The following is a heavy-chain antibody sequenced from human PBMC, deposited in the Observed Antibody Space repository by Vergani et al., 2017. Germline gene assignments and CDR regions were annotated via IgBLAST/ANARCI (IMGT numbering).Heavy chain of an antibody. Sequence: EVQLVESGGGLVQPGGSLRLSCAASGFTFSSYWMSWVRQAPGKGLEWVANIKQDGSEKYYVDSVKGRFTISRDNTKNSLYLQMNSLRVEETAVYYCARVSVPATVFDAFDLWGQGTMVTVSS. CDR1: GFTFSSYW. V-gene: IGHV3-7*01. D-gene: IGHD2-2*01. CDR2: IKQDGSEK. J-gene: IGHJ3*01. CDR3: ARVSVPATVFDAFDL.